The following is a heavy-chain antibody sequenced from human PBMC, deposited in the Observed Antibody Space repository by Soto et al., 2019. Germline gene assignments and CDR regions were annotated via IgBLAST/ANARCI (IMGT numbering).Heavy chain of an antibody. V-gene: IGHV1-69*13. CDR1: GGTFSSYA. CDR3: ARFPQRNYYYYGMDV. Sequence: SVKVSCKASGGTFSSYAISWVRQAPGQGLEWMGGIIPIFGTANYAQKFQGRVTITADESTSTAYMELSSLRSEDTAVYYCARFPQRNYYYYGMDVWRQGTTVTVSS. CDR2: IIPIFGTA. J-gene: IGHJ6*02.